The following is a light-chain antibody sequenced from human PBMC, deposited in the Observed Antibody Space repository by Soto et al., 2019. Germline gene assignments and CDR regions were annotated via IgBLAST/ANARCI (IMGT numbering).Light chain of an antibody. CDR2: HAS. V-gene: IGKV3-11*01. CDR1: QSISTY. CDR3: QQRSNWPPFT. J-gene: IGKJ3*01. Sequence: EIVLTQSPATLSLSPGERATLSCRASQSISTYLAWYQQRAGQAPRLLIFHASSRAPGIPARFSGSGSGTDFTLTISSLEPEDFAVDYCQQRSNWPPFTFGPGTKVDIK.